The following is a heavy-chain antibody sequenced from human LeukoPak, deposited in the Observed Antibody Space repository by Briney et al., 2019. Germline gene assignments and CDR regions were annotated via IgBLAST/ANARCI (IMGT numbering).Heavy chain of an antibody. Sequence: SETLSLTCTVSGGSISNYYWSWIRQPAGKGLAWIGRISASGNTNYNPSLKSRVTMSVDTSMNLFALKLSSVTAADTAVYYCARQGVATAIDYWGQGTLVTVSS. CDR3: ARQGVATAIDY. CDR1: GGSISNYY. D-gene: IGHD2-21*02. CDR2: ISASGNT. J-gene: IGHJ4*02. V-gene: IGHV4-4*07.